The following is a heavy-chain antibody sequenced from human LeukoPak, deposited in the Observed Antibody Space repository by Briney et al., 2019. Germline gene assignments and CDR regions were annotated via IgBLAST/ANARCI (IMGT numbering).Heavy chain of an antibody. CDR2: IYSGGST. CDR1: GFTVSSNY. J-gene: IGHJ4*02. Sequence: GGSLRLSCAASGFTVSSNYMSWVRQAPGKGLEWVSVIYSGGSTYYADSVKGRFTISRDNSKNTLYLQMNSLRAEDTAVYYCARGYASGWDYYFDYWGQGTLVTVSS. V-gene: IGHV3-53*01. CDR3: ARGYASGWDYYFDY. D-gene: IGHD6-19*01.